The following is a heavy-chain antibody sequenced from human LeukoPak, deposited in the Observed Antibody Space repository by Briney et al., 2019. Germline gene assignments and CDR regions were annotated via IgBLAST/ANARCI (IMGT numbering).Heavy chain of an antibody. Sequence: GGSLRLSCAASGFTFSSYAMSWVRQAPGKGLEWVSAISGSGGSTCYADSVKGRFTISRDNAKNSLYLQMNSLRAEDTAVYYCAGYNCSSTTCYTGGFDYWGQGTLVTVSS. D-gene: IGHD2-2*02. V-gene: IGHV3-23*01. J-gene: IGHJ4*02. CDR1: GFTFSSYA. CDR2: ISGSGGST. CDR3: AGYNCSSTTCYTGGFDY.